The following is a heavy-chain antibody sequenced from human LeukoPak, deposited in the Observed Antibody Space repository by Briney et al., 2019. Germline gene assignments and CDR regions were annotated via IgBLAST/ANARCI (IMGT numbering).Heavy chain of an antibody. V-gene: IGHV3-23*01. CDR1: GFTFSNYA. D-gene: IGHD6-13*01. Sequence: TGGSLRLSCAVSGFTFSNYATSWVRQAPGKGLEWVSGISGSGGSTFYADSVKSRFTISRDNSKNTLYLQMNSLRVGDTAVYYCARTYSSSWYDAFDIWGQGTTVTVSS. J-gene: IGHJ3*02. CDR2: ISGSGGST. CDR3: ARTYSSSWYDAFDI.